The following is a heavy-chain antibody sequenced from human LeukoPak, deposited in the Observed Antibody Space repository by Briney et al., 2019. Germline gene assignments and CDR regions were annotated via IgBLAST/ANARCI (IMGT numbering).Heavy chain of an antibody. D-gene: IGHD3-22*01. V-gene: IGHV3-74*01. CDR1: GFTFSSYW. CDR2: IKSDVST. J-gene: IGHJ1*01. CDR3: ARAPSEIGGYYPEYFRH. Sequence: PGGSLRLSCAASGFTFSSYWMHWVRQAPGKGLVWVSRIKSDVSTRYADSVKGRFTISRDNAKNTVSLQMTSLRAEATSAYYCARAPSEIGGYYPEYFRHWGQGTLVIVSS.